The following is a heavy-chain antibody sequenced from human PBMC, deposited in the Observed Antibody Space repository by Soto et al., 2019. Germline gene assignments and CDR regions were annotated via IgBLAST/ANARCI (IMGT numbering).Heavy chain of an antibody. CDR1: GGSFSGYF. J-gene: IGHJ3*02. CDR2: IHPGGNT. D-gene: IGHD2-15*01. V-gene: IGHV4-34*01. Sequence: QVQLQQWGAGLLKPSETLSLTCAVFGGSFSGYFWTWIRQPPGKGLEWIGEIHPGGNTNYKPSLNSRVSISLDTSQIQFSLKLTSVTAADTAVYYCARMNTSPENCSGGTCVDAFDIWGQGTMVIVSA. CDR3: ARMNTSPENCSGGTCVDAFDI.